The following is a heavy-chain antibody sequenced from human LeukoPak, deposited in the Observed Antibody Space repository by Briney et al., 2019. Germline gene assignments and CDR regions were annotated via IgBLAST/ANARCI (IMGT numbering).Heavy chain of an antibody. CDR2: ISGSGGST. V-gene: IGHV3-23*01. Sequence: PGESLRLSCAASGFTFSSYGMSWVRQAPGRGLEWVSAISGSGGSTYYADSVKGRFTISRHNSKNTLYLQMNSLRAEDTAVYYCAKVASPITHDAFDIWGQGTMVTVSS. J-gene: IGHJ3*02. CDR1: GFTFSSYG. CDR3: AKVASPITHDAFDI. D-gene: IGHD5-24*01.